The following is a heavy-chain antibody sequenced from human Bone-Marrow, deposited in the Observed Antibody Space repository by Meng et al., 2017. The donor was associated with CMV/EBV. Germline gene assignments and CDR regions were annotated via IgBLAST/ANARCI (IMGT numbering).Heavy chain of an antibody. CDR2: ISSSSSTI. V-gene: IGHV3-48*04. J-gene: IGHJ3*02. CDR3: YCIAARSDAFDI. D-gene: IGHD6-6*01. Sequence: GESLKISCAASGFTFSSYSMNWGRQAPGKGLEWVSYISSSSSTIYYADSVKGRFTISRDNAKNSLSLQMNSLRAEDTAVYYCYCIAARSDAFDIWGLGTMVTVSS. CDR1: GFTFSSYS.